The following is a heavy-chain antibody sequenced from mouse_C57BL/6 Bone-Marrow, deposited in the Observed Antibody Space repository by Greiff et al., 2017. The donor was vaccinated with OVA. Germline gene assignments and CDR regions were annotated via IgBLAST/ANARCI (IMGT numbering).Heavy chain of an antibody. CDR2: ISYDGSN. Sequence: ESGPGLVKPSQSLSLTCSVTGYSITSGYYWNWIRQFPGNKLEWMGYISYDGSNNYNPSLKTRISITRDTSKNQFFLKLNSVTTEDTATYYCARDRDSNYHFSYAMDYWGQGTSVTVSS. CDR1: GYSITSGYY. V-gene: IGHV3-6*01. CDR3: ARDRDSNYHFSYAMDY. J-gene: IGHJ4*01. D-gene: IGHD2-5*01.